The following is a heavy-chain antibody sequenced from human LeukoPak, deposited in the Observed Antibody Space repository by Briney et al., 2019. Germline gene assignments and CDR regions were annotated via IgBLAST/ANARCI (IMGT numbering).Heavy chain of an antibody. Sequence: GGSLRLSCAASVFTFSNFWMHWVRQASGKGLVWVSRISADGSDAVYADSVKGRFTISRDNAKNTVHLQMNNLRAEDTAVYYCVRDRPHNWFDPWGQGTLVTVSS. CDR2: ISADGSDA. CDR3: VRDRPHNWFDP. V-gene: IGHV3-74*01. CDR1: VFTFSNFW. J-gene: IGHJ5*02.